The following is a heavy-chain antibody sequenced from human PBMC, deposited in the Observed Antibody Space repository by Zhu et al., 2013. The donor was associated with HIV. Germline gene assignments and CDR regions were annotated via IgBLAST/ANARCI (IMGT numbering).Heavy chain of an antibody. CDR3: ARDRTIQGVITNWFDP. CDR1: GYTFSDYA. Sequence: QVQLVQSGAEVKKPGASVKVSCKASGYTFSDYAMHWVRQAPGQRLEWMGWINAGNGNTKYSQKFQGRVTIIRDTSASTAYMELSSLRSEDTAVYYCARDRTIQGVITNWFDPWGQEPGHRLL. CDR2: INAGNGNT. J-gene: IGHJ5*02. V-gene: IGHV1-3*01. D-gene: IGHD3-10*01.